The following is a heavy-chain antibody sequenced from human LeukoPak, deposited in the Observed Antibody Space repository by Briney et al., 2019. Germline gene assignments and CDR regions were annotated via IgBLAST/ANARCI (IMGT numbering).Heavy chain of an antibody. Sequence: PGGSLRLSCAASGFTFSSYGMHWVRQAPGKGLEWVSIIYHTGVTDYADSVKGRFTISRDNSKNTLFLQMNTLRAEDTAVYYCARSCTSCYSGKAFDIWGQGTMVTVSS. CDR1: GFTFSSYG. J-gene: IGHJ3*02. D-gene: IGHD2-2*01. CDR3: ARSCTSCYSGKAFDI. CDR2: IYHTGVT. V-gene: IGHV3-53*01.